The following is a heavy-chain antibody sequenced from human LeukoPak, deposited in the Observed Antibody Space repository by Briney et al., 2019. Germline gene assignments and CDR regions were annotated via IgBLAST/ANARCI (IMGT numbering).Heavy chain of an antibody. J-gene: IGHJ4*02. CDR2: ISSSGSTI. D-gene: IGHD3-9*01. V-gene: IGHV3-48*03. CDR3: ARGPDRILTGYYIDY. Sequence: GGSLRLSCAASGFTFSSYEMNWVRQAPGKGLEWVSYISSSGSTIYYTDSVKGRFTISRDNAKNSLYLQMNSLRAEDTAVYYCARGPDRILTGYYIDYWGQGTLVTVSS. CDR1: GFTFSSYE.